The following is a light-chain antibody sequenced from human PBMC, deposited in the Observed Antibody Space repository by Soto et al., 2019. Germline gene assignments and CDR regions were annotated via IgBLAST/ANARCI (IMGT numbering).Light chain of an antibody. Sequence: DIQMTQSPSSVSASVGDRVTITCRASQAIDSWLAWYQQKPGEAPKLLIFTGSLLHSGVPPRFSGSGSGTDFTLTISSLQPEDFAVYYCQQRSNWPPWTFGQGTKVDIK. CDR2: TGS. CDR1: QAIDSW. J-gene: IGKJ1*01. CDR3: QQRSNWPPWT. V-gene: IGKV1-12*01.